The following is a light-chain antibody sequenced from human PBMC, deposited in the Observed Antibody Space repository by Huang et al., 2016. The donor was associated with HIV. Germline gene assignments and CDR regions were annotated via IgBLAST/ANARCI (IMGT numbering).Light chain of an antibody. CDR2: EAS. J-gene: IGKJ2*01. V-gene: IGKV3-15*01. Sequence: DIVMTQSPATLSVSPGERATLSCRASRSVTSKLAWYQQKPGQAPRLLIYEASTRATGIPARFSGSGSGTEFTLTVSGLQSEDFAVYYCQQYHNWPYTFGQGTKLEI. CDR1: RSVTSK. CDR3: QQYHNWPYT.